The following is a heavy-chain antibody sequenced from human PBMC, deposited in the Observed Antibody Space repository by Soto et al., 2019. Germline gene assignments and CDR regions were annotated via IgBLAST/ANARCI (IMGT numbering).Heavy chain of an antibody. D-gene: IGHD4-17*01. CDR3: ARTTAVPNTLRSRYFFDY. CDR2: VYYSGTT. V-gene: IGHV4-61*01. Sequence: LSLTCSVSGGSVSDKTYYWSWILQPPGKRLEWIGYVYYSGTTNYNPSLKSRVTISVDLSKNRFSLRLSSVTTADTALYYCARTTAVPNTLRSRYFFDYWGQGTLVTVSS. J-gene: IGHJ4*02. CDR1: GGSVSDKTYY.